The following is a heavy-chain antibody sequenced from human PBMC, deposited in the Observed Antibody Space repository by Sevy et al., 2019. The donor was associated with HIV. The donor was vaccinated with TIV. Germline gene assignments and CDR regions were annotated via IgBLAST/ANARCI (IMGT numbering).Heavy chain of an antibody. CDR2: IKRKTDGGTK. Sequence: GGSRRLSCAASGFTFSNAWMSWVRQAPGKGLEWVGRIKRKTDGGTKDYAEPVKGRMTISRDDSKNTLYLQMHSLKTADKAVYYCTTDQKQLVGYYYYYMDVWGKGTTVTVSS. J-gene: IGHJ6*03. CDR1: GFTFSNAW. CDR3: TTDQKQLVGYYYYYMDV. D-gene: IGHD6-6*01. V-gene: IGHV3-15*01.